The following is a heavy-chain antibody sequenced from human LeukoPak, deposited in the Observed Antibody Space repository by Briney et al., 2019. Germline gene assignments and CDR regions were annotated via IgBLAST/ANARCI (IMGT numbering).Heavy chain of an antibody. CDR2: ISAYNGNT. Sequence: ASVKVSCTASGYTFTSYGISWVRQAPGQGLEWMGWISAYNGNTNYAQKLQGRVTMTTDTSTSTAYMELRSLRSDDTAVYYCARALWFGEIFGHIDYWGQGTLVTVSS. D-gene: IGHD3-10*01. J-gene: IGHJ4*02. V-gene: IGHV1-18*01. CDR3: ARALWFGEIFGHIDY. CDR1: GYTFTSYG.